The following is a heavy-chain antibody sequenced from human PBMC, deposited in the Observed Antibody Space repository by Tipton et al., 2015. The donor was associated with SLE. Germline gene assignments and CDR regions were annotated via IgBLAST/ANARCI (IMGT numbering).Heavy chain of an antibody. CDR1: GGSFSGNY. Sequence: TLSLTCAVNGGSFSGNYWTWIRQPPGKGLEWIGDFSHSGISSGSTNYNPSLKSRVTISVDTSKNQFSLKLSSVTAADTAVYYCARGARIKIRDWFDPWGQGTLVTVSS. D-gene: IGHD3-9*01. J-gene: IGHJ5*02. CDR2: FSHSGISSGST. CDR3: ARGARIKIRDWFDP. V-gene: IGHV4-34*01.